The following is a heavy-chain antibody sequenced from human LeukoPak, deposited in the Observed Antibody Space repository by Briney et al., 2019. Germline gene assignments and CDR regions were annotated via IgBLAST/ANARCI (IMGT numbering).Heavy chain of an antibody. V-gene: IGHV3-23*01. CDR3: ARSPHNWNGEDYYYYMDV. Sequence: GGSLRLSCAASGFTFSSYAMNCVRRAPGKGLEWVSVISDNGGSTYYTDSVKGRFTISRDNSKNTLYLQMNSLRAEDTAVYYCARSPHNWNGEDYYYYMDVWGKGTTVTVSS. CDR1: GFTFSSYA. J-gene: IGHJ6*03. CDR2: ISDNGGST. D-gene: IGHD1-1*01.